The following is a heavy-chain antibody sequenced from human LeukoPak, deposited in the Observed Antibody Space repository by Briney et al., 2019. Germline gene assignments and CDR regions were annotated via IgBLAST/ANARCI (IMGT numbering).Heavy chain of an antibody. CDR1: GFTFSRSW. D-gene: IGHD3-22*01. CDR2: INDDGSTT. Sequence: GGSLRLSCAASGFTFSRSWMHWVRQAPGKGLVWVSRINDDGSTTSYADSVKGRFTISRDNAKNTLYLQMNSLRAEDTAVYYCARAGGNYRHNWFDPWGQGTLVTVSS. V-gene: IGHV3-74*01. J-gene: IGHJ5*02. CDR3: ARAGGNYRHNWFDP.